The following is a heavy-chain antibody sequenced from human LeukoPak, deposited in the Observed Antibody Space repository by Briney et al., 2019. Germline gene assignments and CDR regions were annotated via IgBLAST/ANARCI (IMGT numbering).Heavy chain of an antibody. Sequence: SETLSLTCAVYGGSFSGYYWSWIRQPPGKGLEWIGEINHSGSTNYNPSLKSRVTISVDTSKNQFSLKLSSVTAADTAVYYCARLTAGSSTLKFDYWGQGTLVTVSS. J-gene: IGHJ4*02. CDR2: INHSGST. CDR3: ARLTAGSSTLKFDY. V-gene: IGHV4-34*01. CDR1: GGSFSGYY. D-gene: IGHD6-25*01.